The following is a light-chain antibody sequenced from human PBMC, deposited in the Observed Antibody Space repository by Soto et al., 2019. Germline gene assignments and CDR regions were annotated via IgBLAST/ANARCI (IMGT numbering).Light chain of an antibody. Sequence: IVMTQSPATLSVSPGEGVTLSCRASENVGTNLAWYQQKPGQAPRLLIYGSSTRATGIPATFSGSGSGTEFTLTISSLQSEESAIYYCQQYNNWGLSFGGGTKVESN. CDR2: GSS. V-gene: IGKV3D-15*01. CDR3: QQYNNWGLS. CDR1: ENVGTN. J-gene: IGKJ4*01.